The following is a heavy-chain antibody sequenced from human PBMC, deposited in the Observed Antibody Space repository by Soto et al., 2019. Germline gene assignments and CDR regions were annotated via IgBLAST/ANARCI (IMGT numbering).Heavy chain of an antibody. CDR1: GGSFSDYY. V-gene: IGHV4-34*01. J-gene: IGHJ5*02. D-gene: IGHD3-10*01. CDR3: AREGRYYASVSFWEFDP. CDR2: VNHSGST. Sequence: PSETLSLTCAVYGGSFSDYYWSWIRQPPGKGLEWIGEVNHSGSTNYNPSLKSRVTISVDTSKNQFSLELSSVTAADTAVYYCAREGRYYASVSFWEFDPWGQGTLVTVSS.